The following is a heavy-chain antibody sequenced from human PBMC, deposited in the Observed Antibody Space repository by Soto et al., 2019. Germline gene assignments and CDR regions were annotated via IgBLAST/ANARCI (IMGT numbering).Heavy chain of an antibody. CDR3: ARDYGGKDYYYSYGMDV. CDR1: GGSISSGGYY. Sequence: QVQLQESGPGLVKPSQTLSLTCTVSGGSISSGGYYWSWIRQHPGKGLEWIGYIYYSGSTYYNPSHKSLVTISVDTSKNQFSLKLSSVTAADTAVYYCARDYGGKDYYYSYGMDVWGQGTTVTVSS. CDR2: IYYSGST. D-gene: IGHD4-17*01. J-gene: IGHJ6*02. V-gene: IGHV4-31*01.